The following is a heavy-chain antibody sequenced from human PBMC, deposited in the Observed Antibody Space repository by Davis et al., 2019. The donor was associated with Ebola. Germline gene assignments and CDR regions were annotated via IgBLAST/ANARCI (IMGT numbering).Heavy chain of an antibody. D-gene: IGHD2-15*01. CDR1: GFTFSSYA. CDR2: ISGSGGST. V-gene: IGHV3-23*01. J-gene: IGHJ3*02. Sequence: PGGSLRLSCAASGFTFSSYAMSWVRQAPGKGLEWVSTISGSGGSTYYADSVKGRFTISRDNAKNTLYLQMNSLRAEDTAVYYCARGGLGYCSGGSCYGHDAFDIWGQGTMVTVSS. CDR3: ARGGLGYCSGGSCYGHDAFDI.